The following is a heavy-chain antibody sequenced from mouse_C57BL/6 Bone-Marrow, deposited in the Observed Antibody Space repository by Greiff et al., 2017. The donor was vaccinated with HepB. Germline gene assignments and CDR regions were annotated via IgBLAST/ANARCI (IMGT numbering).Heavy chain of an antibody. V-gene: IGHV3-6*01. CDR3: AREGSYYFDY. CDR1: GYSFTSGYY. J-gene: IGHJ2*01. Sequence: EVQVVESGPGLVKPSQSLSLTCSVTGYSFTSGYYWNWIRQFPGNKLEWMGYISYDGSNNYNPSLKNRISITRDTSKNQFFLKLNSVTTEDTATYYCAREGSYYFDYWGQGTTLTVSS. CDR2: ISYDGSN.